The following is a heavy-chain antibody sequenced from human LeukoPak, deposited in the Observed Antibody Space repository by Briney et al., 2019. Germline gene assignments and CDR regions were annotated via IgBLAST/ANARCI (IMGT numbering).Heavy chain of an antibody. Sequence: ETLSLTCAVYGGSFSGYYWSWVRQAPGKGLEWVANIKQDGSEKYYVDSVKDRFTISRDNAKNSLCLQMNSLRADDTAVYYCARGKSSGAPGAYWGQGTLVTVSS. CDR2: IKQDGSEK. J-gene: IGHJ4*02. CDR1: GGSFSGYY. V-gene: IGHV3-7*03. CDR3: ARGKSSGAPGAY. D-gene: IGHD6-19*01.